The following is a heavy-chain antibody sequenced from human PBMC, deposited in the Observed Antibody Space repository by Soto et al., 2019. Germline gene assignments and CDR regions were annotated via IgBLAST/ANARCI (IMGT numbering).Heavy chain of an antibody. CDR1: GFTFSSYG. CDR2: IWYDGSNK. J-gene: IGHJ4*02. D-gene: IGHD2-15*01. Sequence: QVQLVESGGGVVQPGRSLRLSCAASGFTFSSYGMHWVRQAPGKGLEWVAVIWYDGSNKYYADSVKGRFTISRDNSKNPLYRQMNSVRAEDSAVYYCARGYCSGCSCWVDYWGQGTLVTVSS. CDR3: ARGYCSGCSCWVDY. V-gene: IGHV3-33*01.